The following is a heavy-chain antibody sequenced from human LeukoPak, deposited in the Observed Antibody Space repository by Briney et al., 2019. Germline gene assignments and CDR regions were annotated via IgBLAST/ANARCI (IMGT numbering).Heavy chain of an antibody. Sequence: SVKVSCKAPGYTFTGYYMHWVRQAPGQGLEWMGRIIPILGIANYAQKFQGRVTITADKSTSTAYMELSSLRSEDTAVYYCARTPNNEDYYDSNWFDPWGQGTLVTVSS. V-gene: IGHV1-69*02. CDR2: IIPILGIA. CDR3: ARTPNNEDYYDSNWFDP. D-gene: IGHD3-22*01. CDR1: GYTFTGYY. J-gene: IGHJ5*02.